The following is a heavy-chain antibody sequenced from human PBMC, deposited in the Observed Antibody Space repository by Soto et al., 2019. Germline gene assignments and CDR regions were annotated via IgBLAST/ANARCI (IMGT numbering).Heavy chain of an antibody. J-gene: IGHJ4*02. V-gene: IGHV3-23*01. Sequence: GGSLRLSCAASGFTFSSYAMSWVRQAPGKGLEWVSAISGSGGSTYYADSVKGRFTISRDNSKNTLYLQMNSLRAEDTAVYYCARVFEQWLVRQGVDYWGQGTLVTVSS. CDR3: ARVFEQWLVRQGVDY. D-gene: IGHD6-19*01. CDR2: ISGSGGST. CDR1: GFTFSSYA.